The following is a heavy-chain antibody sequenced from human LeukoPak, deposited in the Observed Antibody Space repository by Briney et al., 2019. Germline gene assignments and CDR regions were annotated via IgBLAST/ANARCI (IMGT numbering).Heavy chain of an antibody. Sequence: SETLSLTCTVSIYSITSHYYWAWIRQPPGKGLQWVGCIYHSGSTYYNPSLKSRVTISVDTSKNQFSLKLTSVTAADTALYYCARLTVGTTYLDYWGQGTLVTVSS. CDR3: ARLTVGTTYLDY. J-gene: IGHJ4*02. V-gene: IGHV4-38-2*02. CDR1: IYSITSHYY. CDR2: IYHSGST. D-gene: IGHD1-26*01.